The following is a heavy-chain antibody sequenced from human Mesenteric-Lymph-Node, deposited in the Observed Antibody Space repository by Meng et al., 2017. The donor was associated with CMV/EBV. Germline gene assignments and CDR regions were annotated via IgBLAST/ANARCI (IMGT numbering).Heavy chain of an antibody. D-gene: IGHD6-13*01. CDR1: GYTFTSYG. CDR2: ISAYNGNT. V-gene: IGHV1-18*01. Sequence: ASVKVSCKASGYTFTSYGISWVRQAPGQGLEWMGWISAYNGNTNYAQKLQGRVIMTRDTSTNTVYMELSSLRSDDTAVYFCARGGLNYWQQVGGNFEYWGQGTQVTVSS. CDR3: ARGGLNYWQQVGGNFEY. J-gene: IGHJ4*02.